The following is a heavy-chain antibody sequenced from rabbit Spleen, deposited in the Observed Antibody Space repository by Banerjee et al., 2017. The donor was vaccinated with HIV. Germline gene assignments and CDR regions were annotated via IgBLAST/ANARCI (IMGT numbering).Heavy chain of an antibody. Sequence: QEQLVESGGGLVQPGGSLKLSCKASGFDLSGYGVSWVRQAPGKGLEWIGYIDPVFGSTYYASWVNGRFTISSHNAQNTLYLQLNSLTAADTATYFCVRDPAYASIGGYNIPSLWGPGTLVTVS. CDR3: VRDPAYASIGGYNIPSL. J-gene: IGHJ4*01. CDR2: IDPVFGST. V-gene: IGHV1S47*01. D-gene: IGHD1-1*01. CDR1: GFDLSGYG.